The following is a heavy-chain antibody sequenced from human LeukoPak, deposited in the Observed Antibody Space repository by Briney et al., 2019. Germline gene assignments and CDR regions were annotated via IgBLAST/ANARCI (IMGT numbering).Heavy chain of an antibody. CDR2: INTKNGMT. J-gene: IGHJ4*02. D-gene: IGHD2-8*01. V-gene: IGHV1-8*03. Sequence: ASVKVSCKASGYTFTRYDINWVRQAPGQGLEWMGWINTKNGMTGHAQKFQGRITITKDTSISTVYMELSSLSSEDTAVYFCARVDASVAYWGQGTLVTVSS. CDR3: ARVDASVAY. CDR1: GYTFTRYD.